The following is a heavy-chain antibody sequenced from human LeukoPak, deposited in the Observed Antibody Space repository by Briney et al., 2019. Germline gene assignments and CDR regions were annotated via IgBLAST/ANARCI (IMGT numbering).Heavy chain of an antibody. CDR2: INHSGST. Sequence: SETLSLTCAVYGGSFSGYYWSWIRQPPGKGLEWIGEINHSGSTNYNPSLKSRVTISVDTSKNQFSLKLSSVTAADTAVYYCARVGMATIHKEFDYWGQGTLVTVSS. J-gene: IGHJ4*02. V-gene: IGHV4-34*01. CDR3: ARVGMATIHKEFDY. D-gene: IGHD5-24*01. CDR1: GGSFSGYY.